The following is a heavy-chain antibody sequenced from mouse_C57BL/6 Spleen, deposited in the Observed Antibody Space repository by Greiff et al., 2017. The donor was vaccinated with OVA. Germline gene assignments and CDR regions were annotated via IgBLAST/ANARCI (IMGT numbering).Heavy chain of an antibody. CDR1: GYTFTSYW. CDR3: AREITKYYFDY. CDR2: IDPSDSYT. J-gene: IGHJ2*01. V-gene: IGHV1-59*01. Sequence: QVQLQQPGAELVRPGTSVKLSCKASGYTFTSYWMHWVKQRPGQGLEWIGVIDPSDSYTNYNQKFKGKATLTVDTSSRTAYMQLSSLTSEDSAVYYCAREITKYYFDYWGQGTTLTVSS. D-gene: IGHD2-4*01.